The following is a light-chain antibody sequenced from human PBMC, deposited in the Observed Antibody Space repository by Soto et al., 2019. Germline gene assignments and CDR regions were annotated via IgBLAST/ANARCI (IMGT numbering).Light chain of an antibody. CDR3: QQYNSYWT. J-gene: IGKJ1*01. V-gene: IGKV1-5*01. CDR1: QSISSW. Sequence: DIQMTQSPSTLSASLGGRVTFACRASQSISSWLAWYQQKPGKAPKLLIYDASSLESGVPSRFSGSGSGTEFTLTISSLQPDDFATYYCQQYNSYWTFGQGTKVDIK. CDR2: DAS.